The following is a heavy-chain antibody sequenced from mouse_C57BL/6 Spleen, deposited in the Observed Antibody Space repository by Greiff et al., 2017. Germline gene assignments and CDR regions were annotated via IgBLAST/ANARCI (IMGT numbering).Heavy chain of an antibody. V-gene: IGHV1-69*01. Sequence: QVQLQQPGAELVMPGASVKLSCKASGYTFTSYWMHWVKQRPGQGLEWIGEIDPSDSYTNYNQKFKGKSTLTVDKSSSTAYMQLSSLTSEDSAVYYCERFDYYGSSYDYWGQGTTLTVSS. D-gene: IGHD1-1*01. CDR1: GYTFTSYW. J-gene: IGHJ2*01. CDR3: ERFDYYGSSYDY. CDR2: IDPSDSYT.